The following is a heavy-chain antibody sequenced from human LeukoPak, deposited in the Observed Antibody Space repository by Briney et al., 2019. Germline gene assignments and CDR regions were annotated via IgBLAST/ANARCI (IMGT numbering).Heavy chain of an antibody. J-gene: IGHJ3*02. Sequence: GGSLRLSCAASGFTFSSYGMHWVRQAPGKGLEWVAVISYDGSNKYYADSVKGRFTISRDNSKNTLYLQMNSLRAEDTAVYYCAKDYDLYSGSPDAFDIWGQGTMVTVSS. D-gene: IGHD1-26*01. CDR2: ISYDGSNK. CDR1: GFTFSSYG. CDR3: AKDYDLYSGSPDAFDI. V-gene: IGHV3-30*18.